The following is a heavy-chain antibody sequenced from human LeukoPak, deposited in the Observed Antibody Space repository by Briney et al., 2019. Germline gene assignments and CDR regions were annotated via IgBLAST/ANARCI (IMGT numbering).Heavy chain of an antibody. Sequence: GGSLRLSCAASGFTFSSYGMHWVRQAPGKGLEWVAVISYDGSNKYYADSVKGRFTISRDNSKNTLYLQMNSLRAEDTAVYYCARDAPLGSGGSYLDYWGQGTLVTVSS. D-gene: IGHD2-15*01. V-gene: IGHV3-30*03. J-gene: IGHJ4*02. CDR1: GFTFSSYG. CDR3: ARDAPLGSGGSYLDY. CDR2: ISYDGSNK.